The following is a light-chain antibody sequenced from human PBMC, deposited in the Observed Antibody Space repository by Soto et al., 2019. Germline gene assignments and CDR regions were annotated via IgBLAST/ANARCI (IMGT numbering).Light chain of an antibody. CDR3: QQRSTWPHT. CDR1: QSVNTY. J-gene: IGKJ3*01. V-gene: IGKV3-11*01. CDR2: DAS. Sequence: DIVLTQSPATLSLSPGEGATLSCRACQSVNTYLAWYQQKTGQAPRLLIYDASNRATGIPARFSGTGSGTDFTLAISSLEPEDFAVYYCQQRSTWPHTFGPGTKVEI.